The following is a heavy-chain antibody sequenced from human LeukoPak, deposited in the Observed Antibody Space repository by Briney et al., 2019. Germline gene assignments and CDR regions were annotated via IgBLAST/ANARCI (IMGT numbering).Heavy chain of an antibody. J-gene: IGHJ4*02. D-gene: IGHD2-8*01. V-gene: IGHV1-69*05. CDR2: IIPIFGTA. CDR3: ARVSFNEYYYDY. CDR1: GGTFSSYA. Sequence: SVKVSCKASGGTFSSYAISWVRQAPGQGLEWMGRIIPIFGTANYAQKFQGRVTITTDESTSTAYMELSSLRSEDTAVYYCARVSFNEYYYDYWGQGTLVTVSS.